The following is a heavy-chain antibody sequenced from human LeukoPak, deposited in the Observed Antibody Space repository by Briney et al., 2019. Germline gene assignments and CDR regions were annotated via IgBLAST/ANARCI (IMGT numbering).Heavy chain of an antibody. J-gene: IGHJ4*02. CDR3: VRDNSNPH. CDR2: IYSGGST. V-gene: IGHV3-53*01. Sequence: GGSLRLSCAASGFTVSSNYMSWVRQAPGKGLEWVSVIYSGGSTYYADSVKGRFTIPRDNSKNTVYLQMNSVRAEDTAMYYCVRDNSNPHWGQGTLVTVSS. D-gene: IGHD4-11*01. CDR1: GFTVSSNY.